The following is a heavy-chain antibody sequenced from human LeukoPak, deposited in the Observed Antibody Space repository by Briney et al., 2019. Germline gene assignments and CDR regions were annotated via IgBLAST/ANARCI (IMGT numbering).Heavy chain of an antibody. CDR2: IIPILGIA. CDR1: GGTFSSYA. CDR3: ARGSSSWPFFDY. Sequence: SVKVSCKASGGTFSSYAISWVRQAPGQGLEWMGRIIPILGIANYAQKFQGRVTITADKSTSTAYMELSSLRSEDTAVYYCARGSSSWPFFDYWGQGTLVTVSS. J-gene: IGHJ4*02. D-gene: IGHD6-13*01. V-gene: IGHV1-69*04.